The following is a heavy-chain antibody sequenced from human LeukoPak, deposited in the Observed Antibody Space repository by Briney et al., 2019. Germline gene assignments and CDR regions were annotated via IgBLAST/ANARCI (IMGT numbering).Heavy chain of an antibody. Sequence: SETLSLTCTVSGGSISSSSYYWGWIRQSPGKGLEWIGSIYYSGSTYYNPSLKSRVTISVDTSKNQFSLKLSSVTAADTAVYYCARHLYDILTGYYPIYYFDYWGQGTLVTVSS. D-gene: IGHD3-9*01. V-gene: IGHV4-39*01. CDR2: IYYSGST. CDR3: ARHLYDILTGYYPIYYFDY. J-gene: IGHJ4*02. CDR1: GGSISSSSYY.